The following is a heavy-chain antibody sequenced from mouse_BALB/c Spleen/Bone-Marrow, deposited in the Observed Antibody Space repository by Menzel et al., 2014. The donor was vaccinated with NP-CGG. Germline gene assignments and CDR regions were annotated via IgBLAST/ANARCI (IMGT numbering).Heavy chain of an antibody. J-gene: IGHJ3*01. V-gene: IGHV1S56*01. CDR2: IYPGNVNT. Sequence: QVQLQQSGPELVKPGASVRISCKASGYTFTSYYIHWVKQRPGQGLERIGWIYPGNVNTKYNEKFKGKATLTADKSSSAAYMQLSTLTSEDSAGYFCARSPGSSPAWFAYWGQGTLVTVSA. CDR1: GYTFTSYY. D-gene: IGHD1-1*01. CDR3: ARSPGSSPAWFAY.